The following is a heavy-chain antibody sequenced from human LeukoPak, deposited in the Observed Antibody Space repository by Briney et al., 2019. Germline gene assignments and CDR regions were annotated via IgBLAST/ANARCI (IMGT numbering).Heavy chain of an antibody. CDR1: GGSISSYY. V-gene: IGHV4-59*01. D-gene: IGHD1-26*01. CDR3: VRGGIVGTTARIPLFDY. J-gene: IGHJ4*02. Sequence: SETLSLTCTVSGGSISSYYWSWIRQPPGKGLEWIGYIYYSGSTNYNPSLKSRVTMSVDTSKNQFSLKLSSVTAADTAVYYCVRGGIVGTTARIPLFDYWGQGTLVTVSS. CDR2: IYYSGST.